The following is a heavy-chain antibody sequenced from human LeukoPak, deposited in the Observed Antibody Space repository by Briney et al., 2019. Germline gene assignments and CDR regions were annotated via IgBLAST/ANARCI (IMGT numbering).Heavy chain of an antibody. D-gene: IGHD3-3*01. CDR3: ARSYYDFWSGYRGKNNWFDP. CDR1: GGTFSSYA. Sequence: GSSVKVSCKASGGTFSSYAISWVRQAPGQGLEWMGGIIPIFGTANYAQKFQGRVTITADESTSTAYMELSSLRSEDTAVYYCARSYYDFWSGYRGKNNWFDPWGQGTLVTVSS. J-gene: IGHJ5*02. CDR2: IIPIFGTA. V-gene: IGHV1-69*01.